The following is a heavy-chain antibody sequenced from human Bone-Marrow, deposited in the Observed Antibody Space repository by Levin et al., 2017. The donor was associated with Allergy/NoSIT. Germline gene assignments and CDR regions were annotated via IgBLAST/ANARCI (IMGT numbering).Heavy chain of an antibody. CDR2: ISSSSSYI. CDR3: ARDGFNGDYVRYYYYYGMDV. D-gene: IGHD4-17*01. CDR1: GFTFSSYS. V-gene: IGHV3-21*01. J-gene: IGHJ6*02. Sequence: PGGSLRLSCAASGFTFSSYSMNWVRQAPGKGLEWVSSISSSSSYIYYADSVKGRFTISRDNAKNSLYLQMNSLRAEDTAVYYCARDGFNGDYVRYYYYYGMDVWGQGTTVTVSS.